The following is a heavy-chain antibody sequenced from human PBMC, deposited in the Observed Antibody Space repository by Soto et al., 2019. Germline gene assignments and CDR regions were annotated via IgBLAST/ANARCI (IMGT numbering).Heavy chain of an antibody. D-gene: IGHD2-15*01. CDR1: GGTFSSYA. Sequence: ASVKVSCKASGGTFSSYAISWVLQAPGQGLEWMGAIIPIFGTANYAQKFRGRVTITADESTSTAYMELNSLRDEDTAVYYCARDLSRPYCSGGSCYSGDYYYYGMDVWGQGTTVTVSS. CDR2: IIPIFGTA. J-gene: IGHJ6*02. CDR3: ARDLSRPYCSGGSCYSGDYYYYGMDV. V-gene: IGHV1-69*13.